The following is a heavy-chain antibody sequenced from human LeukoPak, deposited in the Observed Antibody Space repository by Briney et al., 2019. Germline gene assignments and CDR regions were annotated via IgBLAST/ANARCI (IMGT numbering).Heavy chain of an antibody. CDR2: IYTSGST. J-gene: IGHJ5*02. CDR3: ARGVTVTTWDPWFDT. CDR1: GGSISSSSYY. D-gene: IGHD1-20*01. V-gene: IGHV4-61*02. Sequence: SEALSLTCSVSGGSISSSSYYWSWIRQPAGKGLEWIGRIYTSGSTKYNPSLKGRVTISVDTSKNQFSLKLNSVTAADTAVYYCARGVTVTTWDPWFDTWGQGTLVTVSS.